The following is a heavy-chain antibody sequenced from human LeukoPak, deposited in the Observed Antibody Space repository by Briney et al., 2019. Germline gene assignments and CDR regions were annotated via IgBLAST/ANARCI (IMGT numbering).Heavy chain of an antibody. Sequence: SETLSLTCTVSGGSISSSSDYWAWIRQPPGKGLEWIGEINHSGSTNYNPSLKSRVTISVDTSKNQSSLKLSSVTAADTAVYYCARRQFKGYYGSGSYFFDYWGQGTLVTVSS. J-gene: IGHJ4*02. D-gene: IGHD3-10*01. CDR3: ARRQFKGYYGSGSYFFDY. V-gene: IGHV4-39*07. CDR2: INHSGST. CDR1: GGSISSSSDY.